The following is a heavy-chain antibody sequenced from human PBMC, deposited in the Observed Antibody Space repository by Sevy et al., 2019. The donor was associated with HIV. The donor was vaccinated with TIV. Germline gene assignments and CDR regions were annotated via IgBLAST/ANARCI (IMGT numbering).Heavy chain of an antibody. CDR3: ARGEYSGRYYGAYYFDY. D-gene: IGHD1-26*01. V-gene: IGHV1-2*02. J-gene: IGHJ4*02. Sequence: ASVKVSCKASGYTFTGYYMHWVRQAPGQGLEWMGWINPNSGGTNYAQKFQGRVTMTRDTSISTAYMELSRLRSDDTAVYYCARGEYSGRYYGAYYFDYWGQGTLVTVSS. CDR2: INPNSGGT. CDR1: GYTFTGYY.